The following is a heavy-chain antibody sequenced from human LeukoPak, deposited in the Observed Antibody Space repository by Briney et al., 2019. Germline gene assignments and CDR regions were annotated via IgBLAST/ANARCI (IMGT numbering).Heavy chain of an antibody. J-gene: IGHJ4*02. D-gene: IGHD6-19*01. CDR3: AIGYSSGWYVDY. CDR2: IIPIFGTA. V-gene: IGHV1-69*13. Sequence: SVTVSCKASGGTFSSYAISWVRQAPGQGLEWMGGIIPIFGTANYAQKFQGRVTITADESTSTAYMELSSLRSEDTAVYYCAIGYSSGWYVDYWGQGTLVTVSS. CDR1: GGTFSSYA.